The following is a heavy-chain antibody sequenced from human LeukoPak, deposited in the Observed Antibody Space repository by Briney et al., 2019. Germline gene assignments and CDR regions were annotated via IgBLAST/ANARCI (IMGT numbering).Heavy chain of an antibody. Sequence: PSETLSLTSTVSGGSISTYYWNWIRQPPGKGLEWIGYIYYSGSTNYNPSLKSRVTISVDTSKNQFSLKVSSVTAAGTAVYYCARGSRGDGAAFDIWGQGTMVTVSS. V-gene: IGHV4-59*01. CDR2: IYYSGST. CDR3: ARGSRGDGAAFDI. CDR1: GGSISTYY. J-gene: IGHJ3*02. D-gene: IGHD7-27*01.